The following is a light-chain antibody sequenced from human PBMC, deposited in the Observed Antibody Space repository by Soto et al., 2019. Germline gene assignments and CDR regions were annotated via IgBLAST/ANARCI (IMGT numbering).Light chain of an antibody. Sequence: DIVMTQSPATLSVAPGERVTFSCRASQGVSRKLAWYQHKPGQAPRLLIYGVSTRATGIPVRFSGSGSGTEFTLSISSLQSEDSAIYYCQHYNNLPLTFGGGTKVDIK. V-gene: IGKV3-15*01. CDR1: QGVSRK. CDR3: QHYNNLPLT. J-gene: IGKJ4*01. CDR2: GVS.